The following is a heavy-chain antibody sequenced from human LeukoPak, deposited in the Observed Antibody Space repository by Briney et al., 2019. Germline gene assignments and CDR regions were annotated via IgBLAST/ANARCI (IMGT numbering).Heavy chain of an antibody. CDR3: ARVLEEILTGYYNNWFDP. CDR1: GFTFSSYS. CDR2: I. J-gene: IGHJ5*02. D-gene: IGHD3-9*01. V-gene: IGHV3-48*01. Sequence: GGSLRLSCAASGFTFSSYSMNWVRQAPGKGLEWVSYIYYADSVKGRFTISRDNSKNTLYLQMNSLRAEDTAVYYCARVLEEILTGYYNNWFDPWGQGTLVTVSS.